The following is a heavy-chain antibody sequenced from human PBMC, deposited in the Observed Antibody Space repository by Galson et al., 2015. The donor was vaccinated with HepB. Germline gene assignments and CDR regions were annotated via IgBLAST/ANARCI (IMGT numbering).Heavy chain of an antibody. CDR2: INHSGST. CDR1: GGSFSGYY. D-gene: IGHD3-10*01. V-gene: IGHV4-34*01. J-gene: IGHJ6*02. CDR3: ARSGYGSGSYYNRAVRAYYYGMDV. Sequence: SETLSLTCAVYGGSFSGYYWSWIRQPPGKGLEWIGEINHSGSTNYNPSLKSRVTISVDTSKNQFSLKLSSVTAADTAVYYCARSGYGSGSYYNRAVRAYYYGMDVWGQGTTVTVSS.